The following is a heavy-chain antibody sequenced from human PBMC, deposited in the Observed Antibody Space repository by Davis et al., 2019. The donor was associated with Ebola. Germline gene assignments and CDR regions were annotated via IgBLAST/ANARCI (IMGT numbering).Heavy chain of an antibody. Sequence: SETLSLTCTVSGGSINYYYWSWIRQPPGKGLEWIGYIYYSGSTNYHPSLKSRVTISVDTSKNQFSLKLSSVTAADTAVYYCARERIIGWDYYFDYWGQGALVTVSS. J-gene: IGHJ4*02. CDR1: GGSINYYY. D-gene: IGHD3-10*01. CDR2: IYYSGST. V-gene: IGHV4-59*01. CDR3: ARERIIGWDYYFDY.